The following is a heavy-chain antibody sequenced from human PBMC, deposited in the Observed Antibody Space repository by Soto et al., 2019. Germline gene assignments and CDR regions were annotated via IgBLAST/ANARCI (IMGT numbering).Heavy chain of an antibody. CDR3: AKHAMVRGVINYYYYMDV. CDR1: GFTFSSYA. J-gene: IGHJ6*03. Sequence: GSLRLSCAASGFTFSSYAMSWVRQAPGKGLEWVSAISGSGGSTYYADSVKGRFTISRDNSKNTLYLQMNSLRAEDTAVYYCAKHAMVRGVINYYYYMDVWGKGTTVTVSS. CDR2: ISGSGGST. D-gene: IGHD3-10*01. V-gene: IGHV3-23*01.